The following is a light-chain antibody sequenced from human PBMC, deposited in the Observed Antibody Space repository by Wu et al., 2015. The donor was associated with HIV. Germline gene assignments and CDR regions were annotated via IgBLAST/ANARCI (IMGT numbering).Light chain of an antibody. J-gene: IGKJ1*01. CDR1: QSVNTY. CDR2: DAS. Sequence: EIVLTQSPDTLYLSPGERATLSCRATQSVNTYLAWYQQKPGQAPRLLISDASNRATGIPARFSGSGSGTDFTLTISSLEPGDFAVYYCQQYGSSPLTFGQGTKVEI. CDR3: QQYGSSPLT. V-gene: IGKV3-11*01.